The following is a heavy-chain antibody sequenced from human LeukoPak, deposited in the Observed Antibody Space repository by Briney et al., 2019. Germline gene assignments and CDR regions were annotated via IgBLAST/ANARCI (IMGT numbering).Heavy chain of an antibody. CDR2: IIPIFGTA. J-gene: IGHJ6*03. CDR3: ARGAFCSSTSLVCNMDV. CDR1: GGTFSSYA. V-gene: IGHV1-69*01. D-gene: IGHD2-2*01. Sequence: RASVKVSCKASGGTFSSYAISWVRQAPGQGLEWMGGIIPIFGTANYAQKFQGRVTITADESTSTAYMELSSLRSEDTAVYYCARGAFCSSTSLVCNMDVWGKGTTVTFSS.